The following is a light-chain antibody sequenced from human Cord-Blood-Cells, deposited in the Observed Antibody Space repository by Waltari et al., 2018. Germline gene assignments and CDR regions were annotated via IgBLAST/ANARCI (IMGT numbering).Light chain of an antibody. CDR1: QSVSSSY. Sequence: EIVLTQSPGTLSLSPGERANLSCRASQSVSSSYLAWYQQKPGQAPRLLIYGASSRATGIPDRFSGSGSGTDFTLTISRLEPEDFAVYYCQQYGSSRTFDQGTKLEIK. V-gene: IGKV3-20*01. J-gene: IGKJ2*01. CDR2: GAS. CDR3: QQYGSSRT.